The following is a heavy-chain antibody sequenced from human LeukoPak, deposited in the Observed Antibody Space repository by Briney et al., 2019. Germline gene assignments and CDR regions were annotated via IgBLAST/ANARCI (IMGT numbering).Heavy chain of an antibody. D-gene: IGHD6-19*01. CDR1: GFTFSSYG. CDR2: IWYDGNNK. J-gene: IGHJ1*01. CDR3: ARDLEQWLVQGHFQH. V-gene: IGHV3-33*01. Sequence: SGKSLRLSCAASGFTFSSYGMHWVRQAPGKGLEWGAIIWYDGNNKYYADPVKGRFTISRDNSKNTLYLQMNSLRAEDTAVYYCARDLEQWLVQGHFQHWGQGTLVTVSS.